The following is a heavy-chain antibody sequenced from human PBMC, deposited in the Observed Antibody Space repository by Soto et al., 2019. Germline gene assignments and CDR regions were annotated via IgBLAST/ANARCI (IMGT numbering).Heavy chain of an antibody. CDR3: ARAVLRYFDWFPSPEDV. CDR2: IIPIFGTA. J-gene: IGHJ6*02. CDR1: GGTFSSYA. D-gene: IGHD3-9*01. V-gene: IGHV1-69*12. Sequence: QVQLVQSGAEVKKPGSSVKVSCKASGGTFSSYAISWVRQAPGQGLEWMGGIIPIFGTANYAQKFQGRVTITAEESTSTAYMELSSLRSEDTAVYYCARAVLRYFDWFPSPEDVWGQGTTVTVSS.